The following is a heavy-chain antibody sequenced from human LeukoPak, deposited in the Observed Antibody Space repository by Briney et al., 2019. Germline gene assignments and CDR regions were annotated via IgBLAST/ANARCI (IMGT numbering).Heavy chain of an antibody. CDR1: GFSFRSQG. CDR3: ARDTTARYLDY. J-gene: IGHJ4*02. V-gene: IGHV3-33*01. Sequence: PGGSLRLSCAASGFSFRSQGLHWVRQAPGKGLEWVAVIWYDGSNQYYADSVKGRFTISRDNSKNMVFLQMNSLRDDDTAVYYCARDTTARYLDYWGQGTLVIVSS. D-gene: IGHD1-1*01. CDR2: IWYDGSNQ.